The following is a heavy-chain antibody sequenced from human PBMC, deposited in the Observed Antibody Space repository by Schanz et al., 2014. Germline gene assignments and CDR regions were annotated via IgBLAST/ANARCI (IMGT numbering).Heavy chain of an antibody. CDR3: ARGGGAAAST. J-gene: IGHJ5*02. CDR1: GFTFNGYS. D-gene: IGHD6-13*01. CDR2: NSGGST. V-gene: IGHV3-66*01. Sequence: EELLVESGGGWVQPGGSVRLSCAGSGFTFNGYSMHWVRQAPGKGLEWVSINSGGSTFYADSVKGRFTISRDNSKNTLYLQMNSLRAEDTAVYYCARGGGAAASTWGQGTLVTVSS.